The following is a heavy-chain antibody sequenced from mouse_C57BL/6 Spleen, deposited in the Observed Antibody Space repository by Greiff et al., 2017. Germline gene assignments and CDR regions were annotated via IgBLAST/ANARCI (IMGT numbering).Heavy chain of an antibody. CDR1: GFTFSSYA. Sequence: EVQLVESGEGLVKPGGSLKLSCAASGFTFSSYAMSWVRQTPEKRLEWVAYISSGGDYIYYADTVKGRFTISRDNARNTLYLQMSSLKSEDTAMYYCTRGRGFSRGYDEFAYWGQGTLVTVSA. J-gene: IGHJ3*01. D-gene: IGHD2-2*01. CDR2: ISSGGDYI. V-gene: IGHV5-9-1*02. CDR3: TRGRGFSRGYDEFAY.